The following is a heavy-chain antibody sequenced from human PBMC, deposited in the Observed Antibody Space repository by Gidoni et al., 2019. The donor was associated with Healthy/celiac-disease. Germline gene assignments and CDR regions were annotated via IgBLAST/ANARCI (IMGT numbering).Heavy chain of an antibody. J-gene: IGHJ4*02. D-gene: IGHD5-18*01. CDR3: ARRYSYGGIDY. Sequence: QLQLQESGPGLVKPSETLSLTCTVSGGSISSSSYYWGWLRQPPGKGLEWIGSIYYSGTTYYNPSLKSRVTISVDTSKNQFSLKLSSVTAADTAVYYCARRYSYGGIDYWGQGTLVTVSS. CDR1: GGSISSSSYY. V-gene: IGHV4-39*01. CDR2: IYYSGTT.